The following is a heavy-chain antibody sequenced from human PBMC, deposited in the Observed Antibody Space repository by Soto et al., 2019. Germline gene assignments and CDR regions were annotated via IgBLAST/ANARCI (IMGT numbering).Heavy chain of an antibody. CDR1: GGTFTNYI. CDR3: ARSFVIVRIGYMDV. Sequence: QVQLVQSGAEVKKPGSSVKVSCEASGGTFTNYIFSWVRQAPGQGLEWMGRFIPIQGKADYALKFQDRVTFTADESTKTVYMEMRGLRPEDTALYFCARSFVIVRIGYMDVWGKGTAISVSS. D-gene: IGHD2-15*01. CDR2: FIPIQGKA. V-gene: IGHV1-69*02. J-gene: IGHJ6*03.